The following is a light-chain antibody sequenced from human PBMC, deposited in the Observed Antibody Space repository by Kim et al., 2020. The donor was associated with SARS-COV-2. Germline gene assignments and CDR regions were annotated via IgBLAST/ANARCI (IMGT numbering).Light chain of an antibody. CDR2: GAY. Sequence: ASVGDRVTSTCRASQDMRNGLCWHQQNRGSANKRLFCGAYSAQSGVPSRFCGSGSGTEVTLTISSPQPEDFATYFWLQHNSYPITFGQGTRREIK. V-gene: IGKV1-17*01. J-gene: IGKJ5*01. CDR3: LQHNSYPIT. CDR1: QDMRNG.